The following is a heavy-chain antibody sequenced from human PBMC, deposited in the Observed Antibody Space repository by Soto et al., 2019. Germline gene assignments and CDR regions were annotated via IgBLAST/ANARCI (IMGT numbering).Heavy chain of an antibody. D-gene: IGHD6-13*01. CDR2: IKHDGSEK. V-gene: IGHV3-7*04. CDR1: EFTFSRYW. Sequence: EVQLVESGGGLVQPGGSLRLSCAASEFTFSRYWMTWVRQAPGKGLEWVAYIKHDGSEKTYVDSVTGRFTISRDNAKNSQYLQMSSLGAEDTAMYYCVRSGIAASFDLWGQGTLVTVSS. J-gene: IGHJ4*02. CDR3: VRSGIAASFDL.